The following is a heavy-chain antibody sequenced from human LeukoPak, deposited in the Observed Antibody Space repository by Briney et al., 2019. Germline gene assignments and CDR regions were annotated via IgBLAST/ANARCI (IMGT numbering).Heavy chain of an antibody. CDR2: ISGSGGST. D-gene: IGHD6-6*01. CDR1: GFTFSSYA. Sequence: PGGSLRLSCAASGFTFSSYAMSWVRQAPGKGLEWVSAISGSGGSTYYADSVKGRFTISRDNSKNTLYLQMNSLRAEDTAVYYCAKDGDSSSSIYYYYYMDVWGKGTTVTVSS. CDR3: AKDGDSSSSIYYYYYMDV. V-gene: IGHV3-23*01. J-gene: IGHJ6*03.